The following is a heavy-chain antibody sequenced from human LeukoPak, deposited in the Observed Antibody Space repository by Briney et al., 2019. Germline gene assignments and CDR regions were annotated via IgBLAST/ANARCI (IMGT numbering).Heavy chain of an antibody. D-gene: IGHD5-18*01. Sequence: ASVKVSCKASGYTFTSYDINWVRQATGQGLEWMGWMNPNSGNTGHAQKFQGRVTITRNTSISTAYMELSSLRSEDTAVYYCARHGGYSYGVDYWGQGTLVTVSS. V-gene: IGHV1-8*03. J-gene: IGHJ4*02. CDR1: GYTFTSYD. CDR3: ARHGGYSYGVDY. CDR2: MNPNSGNT.